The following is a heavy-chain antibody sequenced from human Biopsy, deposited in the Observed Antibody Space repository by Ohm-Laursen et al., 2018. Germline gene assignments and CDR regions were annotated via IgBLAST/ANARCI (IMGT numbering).Heavy chain of an antibody. D-gene: IGHD6-19*01. CDR2: INPSGSTT. V-gene: IGHV1-46*01. Sequence: ASVKVSCKASGYTFTGYHVHWVRQAPGQGLEWIGMINPSGSTTSYPQIFQGRVTMTRDTSKSTVYMELSSLRSADTAVYFCARNTGWYGDLYYFDYWGQGTLVTVPS. CDR1: GYTFTGYH. CDR3: ARNTGWYGDLYYFDY. J-gene: IGHJ4*02.